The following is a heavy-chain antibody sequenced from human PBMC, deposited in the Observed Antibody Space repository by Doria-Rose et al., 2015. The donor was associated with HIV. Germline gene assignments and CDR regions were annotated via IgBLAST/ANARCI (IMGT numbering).Heavy chain of an antibody. V-gene: IGHV2-26*01. D-gene: IGHD6-13*01. CDR3: ARIKSSRWYHEYYVDF. CDR1: GVSLSSPGMG. Sequence: QESGPVLVKPTETLTLTCTVSGVSLSSPGMGVSWIGQPPGKALEWLANIFSDDERSYKTSLKSRLTISRGTSKRQVVLTMTDMDPVDTATYYCARIKSSRWYHEYYVDFWGQGTLVIVSA. J-gene: IGHJ4*02. CDR2: IFSDDER.